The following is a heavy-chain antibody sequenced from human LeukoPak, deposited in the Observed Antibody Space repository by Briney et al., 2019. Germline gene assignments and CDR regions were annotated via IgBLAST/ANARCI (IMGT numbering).Heavy chain of an antibody. D-gene: IGHD6-13*01. CDR1: GGTFSSYA. CDR3: ASTLRIVAAGQGPFDY. Sequence: SVKVSCKASGGTFSSYAISWVRQAPGQGLEWMGGIIPIFGTANYAQKFQGRVTITADESTSTAYMELSSLRSEDTAVYYCASTLRIVAAGQGPFDYWGQGTLVTVSS. CDR2: IIPIFGTA. J-gene: IGHJ4*02. V-gene: IGHV1-69*13.